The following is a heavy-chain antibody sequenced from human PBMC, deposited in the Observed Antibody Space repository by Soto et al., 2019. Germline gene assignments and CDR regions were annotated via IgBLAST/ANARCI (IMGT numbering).Heavy chain of an antibody. D-gene: IGHD6-19*01. J-gene: IGHJ4*02. CDR2: IWYDGSNK. V-gene: IGHV3-33*01. CDR3: ARDPNSSVGLESFDY. Sequence: PGGSLRLSCAASGFTFSSYGMHWVRQAPGKGLEWVAVIWYDGSNKYYADSVKGRFTISRDNSKNTLYLQMNSLRAEDTAVYYCARDPNSSVGLESFDYWGQGTLVTVSS. CDR1: GFTFSSYG.